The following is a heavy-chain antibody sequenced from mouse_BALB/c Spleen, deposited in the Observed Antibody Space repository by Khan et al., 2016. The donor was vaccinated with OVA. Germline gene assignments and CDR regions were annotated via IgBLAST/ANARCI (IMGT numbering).Heavy chain of an antibody. CDR1: GYSITSDYA. V-gene: IGHV3-2*02. J-gene: IGHJ4*01. Sequence: EVQLQESGPGLVKPSQSLSLTCTVTGYSITSDYAWNWIRQFPGNQLEWMGYIRSSGSTNYNPALKNQITFTRDTSKNPSFLQLNSVTTEDTATYYCAREGSRYNYAMDYWGQGTSVTVSA. CDR2: IRSSGST. CDR3: AREGSRYNYAMDY. D-gene: IGHD1-3*01.